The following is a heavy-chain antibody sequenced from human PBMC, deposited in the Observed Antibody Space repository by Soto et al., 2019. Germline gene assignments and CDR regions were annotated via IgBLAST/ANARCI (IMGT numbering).Heavy chain of an antibody. CDR3: VRRFPIGGYGMDV. V-gene: IGHV1-46*01. CDR2: INARGGAT. D-gene: IGHD3-22*01. Sequence: GASVEVSWKASGYAFASCDSLWVRQAPGQGLEWMGIINARGGATSYAQKFQGRVTITRDTSTSTVYMEVSSLRSEDTAVYYCVRRFPIGGYGMDVWGQRTTVTVSS. J-gene: IGHJ6*02. CDR1: GYAFASCD.